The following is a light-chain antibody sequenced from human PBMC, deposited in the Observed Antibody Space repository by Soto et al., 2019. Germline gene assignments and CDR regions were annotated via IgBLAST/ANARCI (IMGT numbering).Light chain of an antibody. J-gene: IGLJ3*02. Sequence: QSALTQPASVSGSPGQSITISCTGTSSDVGGYNFVSWYQQHPGNAPKLIIYDVTSRPSGVSNRFSGSKSGNAASLTISGLQGEGEALYYCNSYTTSGAVVFGGGTKLTVL. CDR1: SSDVGGYNF. CDR2: DVT. V-gene: IGLV2-14*03. CDR3: NSYTTSGAVV.